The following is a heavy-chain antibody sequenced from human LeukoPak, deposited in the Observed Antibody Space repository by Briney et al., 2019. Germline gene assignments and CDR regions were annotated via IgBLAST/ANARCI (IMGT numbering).Heavy chain of an antibody. J-gene: IGHJ2*01. V-gene: IGHV3-23*01. CDR1: GFTFNSFA. Sequence: GGSLRLSCAASGFTFNSFAMSWVRQAPGKGLEWISTISGSDDSTYYADSVKGRFTISRDNSKNTLYLQTNSLGAEDTAVYYCAKPKGSSYWNFDLWGRGTLVTVSS. CDR2: ISGSDDST. D-gene: IGHD6-6*01. CDR3: AKPKGSSYWNFDL.